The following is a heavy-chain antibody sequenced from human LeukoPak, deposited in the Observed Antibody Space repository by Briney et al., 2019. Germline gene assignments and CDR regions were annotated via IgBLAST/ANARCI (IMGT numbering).Heavy chain of an antibody. V-gene: IGHV4-39*01. CDR2: IYYSGST. CDR1: GGSISSSSHY. D-gene: IGHD6-13*01. Sequence: NPSETLSLTCTVSGGSISSSSHYWGWIRQPPGKGLEWIGSIYYSGSTYYNPSLKSRVTISVDTSKNQFSLKLSSVTAADTAVYYCARSGKYSSSWYVAYWGQGTLVTVSS. CDR3: ARSGKYSSSWYVAY. J-gene: IGHJ4*02.